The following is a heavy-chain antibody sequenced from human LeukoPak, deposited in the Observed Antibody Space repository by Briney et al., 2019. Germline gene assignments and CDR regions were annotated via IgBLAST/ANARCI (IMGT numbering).Heavy chain of an antibody. CDR3: ARGPNSVAGYFDY. CDR1: GGSISSYY. V-gene: IGHV4-59*01. J-gene: IGHJ4*02. D-gene: IGHD6-19*01. Sequence: SETLSRNCTVSGGSISSYYWSWLRQPPGKGLEWIGYIYYSGSTNYNPSLKSRVTISVDTSKNQFSLKLSSVTAADTAVYYCARGPNSVAGYFDYWGQGTLVTVSS. CDR2: IYYSGST.